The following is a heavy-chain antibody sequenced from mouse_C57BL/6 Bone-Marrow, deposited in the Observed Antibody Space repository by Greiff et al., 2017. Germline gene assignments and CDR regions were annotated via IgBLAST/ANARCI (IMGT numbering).Heavy chain of an antibody. J-gene: IGHJ4*01. Sequence: EVMLVESGPGMVKPSQSLSLTCTVTGYSITSGYDWHWIRHFPGNKLEWMGYISYSGSTNYNPSLKSRISITHDTSKNHFFLKLNSVTTEDTATYYCAREGDYYAMDDWGQGTSVTVSS. CDR1: GYSITSGYD. CDR3: AREGDYYAMDD. CDR2: ISYSGST. V-gene: IGHV3-1*01.